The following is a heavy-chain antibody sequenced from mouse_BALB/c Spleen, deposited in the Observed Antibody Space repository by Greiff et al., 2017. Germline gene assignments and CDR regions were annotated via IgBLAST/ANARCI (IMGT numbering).Heavy chain of an antibody. J-gene: IGHJ1*01. CDR1: GDSITSGY. Sequence: VQLQQSGPSLVKPSQTLSLTCSVTGDSITSGYWNWIRKFPGNKLEYMGYISYSGSTYYNPSLKSRISITRDTSKNQYYLQLNSVTTEDTATYYCARGSSYEYWYFDVWGAGTTVTVSS. CDR3: ARGSSYEYWYFDV. D-gene: IGHD1-1*01. V-gene: IGHV3-8*02. CDR2: ISYSGST.